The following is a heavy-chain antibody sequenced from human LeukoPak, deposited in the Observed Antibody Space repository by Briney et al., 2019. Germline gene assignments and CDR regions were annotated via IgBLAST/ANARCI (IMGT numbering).Heavy chain of an antibody. CDR3: ATDGAGFDT. J-gene: IGHJ5*02. CDR2: INIGGTNT. V-gene: IGHV3-11*01. Sequence: PGGSLRLSCAAPGFTFNDYYMSWIRQAPEKGLEWLSYINIGGTNTHYADSVKGRFTISRDNAKKSLYLEMNNLRAEDTAVYYCATDGAGFDTWGQGVLVTVSS. CDR1: GFTFNDYY.